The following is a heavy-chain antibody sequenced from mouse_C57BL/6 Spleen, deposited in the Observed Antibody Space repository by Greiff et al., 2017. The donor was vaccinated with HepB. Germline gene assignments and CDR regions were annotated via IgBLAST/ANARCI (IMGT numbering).Heavy chain of an antibody. V-gene: IGHV5-17*01. CDR3: ARDTTVVADYAMDY. J-gene: IGHJ4*01. CDR1: GFTFSDYG. CDR2: ISSGSSTI. D-gene: IGHD1-1*01. Sequence: EVMLVESGGGLVKPGGSLKLSCAASGFTFSDYGMHWVRQAPEKGLEWVAYISSGSSTIYYADTVKGRFTISRDNAKNTLFLQMTSLRSEDTAMYYCARDTTVVADYAMDYWGQGTSVTVSS.